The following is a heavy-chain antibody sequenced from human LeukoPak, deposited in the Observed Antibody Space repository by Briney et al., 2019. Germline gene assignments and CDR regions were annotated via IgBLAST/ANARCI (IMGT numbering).Heavy chain of an antibody. J-gene: IGHJ4*02. Sequence: PGGSLRLSCAASGFTFSSYSMNWVSQTRGKGLEWVSSISSSSSYIYYADSVKGRFTISRDNAKNSLYLQMNSLRAEDTAVYYCARFQCSSTSCYGKYYFDYWGQGTLVTVSS. D-gene: IGHD2-2*01. V-gene: IGHV3-21*01. CDR2: ISSSSSYI. CDR3: ARFQCSSTSCYGKYYFDY. CDR1: GFTFSSYS.